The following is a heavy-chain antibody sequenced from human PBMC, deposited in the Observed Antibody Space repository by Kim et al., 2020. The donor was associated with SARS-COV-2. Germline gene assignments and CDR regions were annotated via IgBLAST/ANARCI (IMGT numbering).Heavy chain of an antibody. D-gene: IGHD3-22*01. Sequence: GGSLRLSCAASGFTFSNYGMNWVRQAPGKGLEWVSSVSSSDGRTFYADSVKGRFTISRDNSKNTLYLQMNSLRAEDTAIYYCAKSFSTYYFLDYWGQGTLVTVSS. V-gene: IGHV3-23*01. J-gene: IGHJ4*02. CDR3: AKSFSTYYFLDY. CDR2: VSSSDGRT. CDR1: GFTFSNYG.